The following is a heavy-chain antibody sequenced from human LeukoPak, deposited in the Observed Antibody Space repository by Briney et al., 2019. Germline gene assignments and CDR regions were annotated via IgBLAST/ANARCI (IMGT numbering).Heavy chain of an antibody. CDR3: VRARAGGLDY. D-gene: IGHD3-16*01. V-gene: IGHV3-30*04. Sequence: GGSLRLSCAASGFTFRHYAVHWVRQAPGRGLEWVAVLSFDGAHKYYAESVKGRFTISKDNSNNTLFLQMDSLRLEDTALYYCVRARAGGLDYWGQGTLVTVYS. CDR2: LSFDGAHK. J-gene: IGHJ4*02. CDR1: GFTFRHYA.